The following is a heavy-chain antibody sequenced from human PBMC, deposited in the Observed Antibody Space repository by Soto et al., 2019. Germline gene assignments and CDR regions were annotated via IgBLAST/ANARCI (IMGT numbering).Heavy chain of an antibody. CDR1: GYSISSSNW. Sequence: SETLSLTCAVSGYSISSSNWWGWIRQPPGKGLEWIGYIYYSGTTYYNPSLKSRVTMSVDTSKNHFSLKLSSVTAADTAVYYCATIKPGSNRIDFWGQGTLVTVSS. CDR2: IYYSGTT. CDR3: ATIKPGSNRIDF. D-gene: IGHD3-10*01. V-gene: IGHV4-28*01. J-gene: IGHJ4*02.